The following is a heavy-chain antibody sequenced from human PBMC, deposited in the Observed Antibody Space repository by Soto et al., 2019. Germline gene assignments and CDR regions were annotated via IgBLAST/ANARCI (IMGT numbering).Heavy chain of an antibody. CDR2: IRYSGNT. Sequence: QVQLQESGPGLVKPAQTLSLTCTVAGSSINYGAYYWNWVRQHPEKGREWIGYIRYSGNTYYNPSLKSRVIISLDTCKNQFSLMLSSVTAADTAMYYCARSNYGDYGAQPDHWGKGTPVTVSS. CDR1: GSSINYGAYY. V-gene: IGHV4-31*03. D-gene: IGHD4-17*01. CDR3: ARSNYGDYGAQPDH. J-gene: IGHJ4*02.